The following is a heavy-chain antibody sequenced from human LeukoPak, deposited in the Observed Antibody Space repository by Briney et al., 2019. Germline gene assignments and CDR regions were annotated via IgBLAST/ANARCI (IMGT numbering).Heavy chain of an antibody. Sequence: PSETLSLTCTVTRGSISSRSYYWGWIRQPPGKGLEWIGSIYYSGSTYYNPSLKSRVTISADTSKNQFSLKLSSVTAADTAVYYCANIPQSSGWYEYFQHWGQGTLVTVSS. CDR1: RGSISSRSYY. CDR3: ANIPQSSGWYEYFQH. D-gene: IGHD6-19*01. CDR2: IYYSGST. J-gene: IGHJ1*01. V-gene: IGHV4-39*01.